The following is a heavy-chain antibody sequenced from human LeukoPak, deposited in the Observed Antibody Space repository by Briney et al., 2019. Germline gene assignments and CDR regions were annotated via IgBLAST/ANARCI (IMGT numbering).Heavy chain of an antibody. Sequence: ASVKVSCKVSGYTLTELYMHWVRQAPGKGLEWMGGFDPEDGETIYAQKFQGRVTMTEDTSTDTAYMELSSLRSEDTAVYYCATRGREGVVITYYFDYWGQGTLVTVSS. D-gene: IGHD3-3*01. J-gene: IGHJ4*02. CDR2: FDPEDGET. V-gene: IGHV1-24*01. CDR1: GYTLTELY. CDR3: ATRGREGVVITYYFDY.